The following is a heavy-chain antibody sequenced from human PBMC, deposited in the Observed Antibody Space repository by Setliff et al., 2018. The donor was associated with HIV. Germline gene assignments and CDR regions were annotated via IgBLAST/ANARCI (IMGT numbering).Heavy chain of an antibody. J-gene: IGHJ4*02. CDR2: IHHSGST. D-gene: IGHD5-18*01. CDR1: DYSISSGYY. CDR3: ARTLRAAAMGYFDY. V-gene: IGHV4-38-2*01. Sequence: SETLSLTCAVSDYSISSGYYWGWIWQPPGKGLEWIGSIHHSGSTYNNPSLKSRVTISVDTSKNQFSLKLTSVTAADTAVYYCARTLRAAAMGYFDYWGQGTLVTVSS.